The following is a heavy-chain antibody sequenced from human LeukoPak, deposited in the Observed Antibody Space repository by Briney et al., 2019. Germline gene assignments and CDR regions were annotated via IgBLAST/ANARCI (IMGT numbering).Heavy chain of an antibody. J-gene: IGHJ4*02. Sequence: PSETLSLTCAVYGGSFSGYYWSWIRQPPGKGLEWIGEINHSGSTNYNPSLKSRVTISVDTSKNQFSLKLSSVTAADTAVYYCARGEVRGVVFDYWGQGTLVTVSS. D-gene: IGHD3-10*01. CDR2: INHSGST. CDR3: ARGEVRGVVFDY. CDR1: GGSFSGYY. V-gene: IGHV4-34*01.